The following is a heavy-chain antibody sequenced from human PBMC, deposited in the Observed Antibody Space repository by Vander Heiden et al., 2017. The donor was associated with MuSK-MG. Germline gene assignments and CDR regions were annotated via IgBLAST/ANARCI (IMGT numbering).Heavy chain of an antibody. CDR2: INSDGSST. CDR3: ARGFNWNAPHGIDY. Sequence: EVQLVESGGGLVQPGGSLRLSCAASGFTFSSYWMQWVRQAPGKGLVWVSRINSDGSSTSYADSVKGRFTISRDNAKNTLYLQMNSLRAEDTAVYYCARGFNWNAPHGIDYWGQGTLVTVSS. J-gene: IGHJ4*02. D-gene: IGHD1-1*01. V-gene: IGHV3-74*01. CDR1: GFTFSSYW.